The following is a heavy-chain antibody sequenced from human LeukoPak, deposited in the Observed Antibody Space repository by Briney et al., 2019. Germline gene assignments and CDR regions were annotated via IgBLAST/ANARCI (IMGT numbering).Heavy chain of an antibody. CDR2: IIPIFGTA. V-gene: IGHV1-69*05. CDR3: AREGAALGYFDY. D-gene: IGHD1-26*01. Sequence: SVKVSCKASGGTFSSYAISWVRQAPGQGLEWMGGIIPIFGTANYAQKFQGRVTITTDESTSTAYMELSSLRSEDTAVYYCAREGAALGYFDYWGQGTLVTVSS. CDR1: GGTFSSYA. J-gene: IGHJ4*02.